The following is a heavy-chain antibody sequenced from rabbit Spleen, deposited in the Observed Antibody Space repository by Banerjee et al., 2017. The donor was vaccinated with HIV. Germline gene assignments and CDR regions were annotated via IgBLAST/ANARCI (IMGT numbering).Heavy chain of an antibody. Sequence: QEHLEESGGGLVKPETSLTLTCKASGFSSSDRDVMCWVRQAPGKGLQWIACINASTGKPVYATWASGRFTISRTSSTTVTLRMTSLTVADRATYFCARDLVGVIGWNFYLWGQGTLVTVS. CDR3: ARDLVGVIGWNFYL. CDR2: INASTGKP. CDR1: GFSSSDRDV. J-gene: IGHJ4*01. D-gene: IGHD2-1*01. V-gene: IGHV1S45*01.